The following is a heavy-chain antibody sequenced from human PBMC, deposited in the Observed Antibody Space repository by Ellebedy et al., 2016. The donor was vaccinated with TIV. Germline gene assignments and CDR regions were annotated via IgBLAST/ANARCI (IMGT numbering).Heavy chain of an antibody. J-gene: IGHJ4*02. Sequence: SETLSLTXSVSGASITSSGYYWGWIWQPPGKGLEWIGSVHYVGNTYYNPSLKSRVTISVQTSKNQFSLKLTSVTAADTAMYYCVAGHDIKSYDYVWGRYHYIPGGIHYWGQGTLVHVSS. CDR2: VHYVGNT. D-gene: IGHD3-16*02. V-gene: IGHV4-39*07. CDR1: GASITSSGYY. CDR3: VAGHDIKSYDYVWGRYHYIPGGIHY.